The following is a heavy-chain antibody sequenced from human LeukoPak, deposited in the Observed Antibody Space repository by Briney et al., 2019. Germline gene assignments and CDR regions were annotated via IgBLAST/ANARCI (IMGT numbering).Heavy chain of an antibody. D-gene: IGHD6-13*01. V-gene: IGHV3-21*04. CDR2: ISSSGSYI. CDR3: AKGPYSSSWSDY. J-gene: IGHJ4*02. Sequence: GGSLKLSCAASGFTFSTYTMNWVRQAPGKGLEWVSSISSSGSYIYYADSVKGRFTISRDNAKNSLFLQMNSLRAEDTAVYYCAKGPYSSSWSDYWGQGTLVTVSS. CDR1: GFTFSTYT.